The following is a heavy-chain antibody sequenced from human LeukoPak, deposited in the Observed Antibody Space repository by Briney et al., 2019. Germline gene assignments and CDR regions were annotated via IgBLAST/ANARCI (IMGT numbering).Heavy chain of an antibody. CDR3: ARQSSTSCYIDY. CDR1: GGSISSYY. V-gene: IGHV4-59*08. Sequence: SETLSLTCTVSGGSISSYYWSWIRQPPGKGLEWIGSIYHSGSTYYNPSLKSRVTISVDTSKNQFSLKLSSVTAADTAVYYCARQSSTSCYIDYWGQGTLVTVSS. J-gene: IGHJ4*02. CDR2: IYHSGST. D-gene: IGHD2-2*02.